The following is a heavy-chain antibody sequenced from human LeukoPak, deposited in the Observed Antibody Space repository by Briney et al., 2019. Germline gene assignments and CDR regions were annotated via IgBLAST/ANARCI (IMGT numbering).Heavy chain of an antibody. CDR2: LYPGDSDT. J-gene: IGHJ3*02. Sequence: GESLKISCKSSGYSFTSYWIAWVRQMPGKGLEWMGILYPGDSDTRYSPSFQGQVTISADRSITTAYLQWSSLRASDTAMYYCARLYLPYTSAWYGSAFDIWGQGTMVTVSS. CDR3: ARLYLPYTSAWYGSAFDI. D-gene: IGHD6-13*01. CDR1: GYSFTSYW. V-gene: IGHV5-51*01.